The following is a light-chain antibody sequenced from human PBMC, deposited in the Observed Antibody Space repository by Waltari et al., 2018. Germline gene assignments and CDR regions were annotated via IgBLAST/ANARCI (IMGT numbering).Light chain of an antibody. V-gene: IGKV3-11*01. CDR3: QQRSSWPLT. CDR1: QSISSS. J-gene: IGKJ4*01. Sequence: EIVLTQSPAPLSLSPWERATLSCRASQSISSSLAWYQQKAGQSPRLLIYDASNRATDIPGRFSGSGSGTDFTLTISSLEPEDFAVYYCQQRSSWPLTFGGGTKVEIK. CDR2: DAS.